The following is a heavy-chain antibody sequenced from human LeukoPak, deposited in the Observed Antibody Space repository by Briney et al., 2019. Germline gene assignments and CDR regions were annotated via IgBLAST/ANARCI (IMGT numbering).Heavy chain of an antibody. CDR3: ARGGTGDLPY. Sequence: PSETLSLTCTVSAASISSYYWSWIRQPPGKGLEWIGYIYYSGSTNYNPSLKSRVTISIDMSKNQFSLNLNSVTVADTAVYYCARGGTGDLPYWGQGTLVTVSS. V-gene: IGHV4-59*12. CDR2: IYYSGST. D-gene: IGHD7-27*01. J-gene: IGHJ4*02. CDR1: AASISSYY.